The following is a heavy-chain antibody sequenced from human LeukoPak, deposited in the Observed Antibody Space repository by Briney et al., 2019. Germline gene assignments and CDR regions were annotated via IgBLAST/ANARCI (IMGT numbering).Heavy chain of an antibody. CDR3: ARAWDTAMGAFDY. Sequence: SQTLSLTCAISGDSVSTNSAAWNWIRQSPSRGLEWLGRTYYRSKWYNDYAVSVKSRMTINPDTSNNQFSLQLNSVTPEDTAVYYCARAWDTAMGAFDYWGQGTLVTVSS. D-gene: IGHD5-18*01. CDR1: GDSVSTNSAA. V-gene: IGHV6-1*01. CDR2: TYYRSKWYN. J-gene: IGHJ4*02.